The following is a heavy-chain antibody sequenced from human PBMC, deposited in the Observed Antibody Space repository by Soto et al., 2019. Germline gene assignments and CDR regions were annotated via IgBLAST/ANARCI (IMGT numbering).Heavy chain of an antibody. J-gene: IGHJ3*02. CDR3: AREGLDTAGFFDI. V-gene: IGHV3-74*01. CDR1: GFTFSNYW. Sequence: EVQLVESGGGLAQPGGSLRLSCAASGFTFSNYWMHWVRRAPGKGLEWVSRINSDGSRSTYGDSVKGRFTVSRDTAKNTRYLQMNSLRVEDTAVYYCAREGLDTAGFFDIWGQGTMVIVSS. CDR2: INSDGSRS. D-gene: IGHD6-13*01.